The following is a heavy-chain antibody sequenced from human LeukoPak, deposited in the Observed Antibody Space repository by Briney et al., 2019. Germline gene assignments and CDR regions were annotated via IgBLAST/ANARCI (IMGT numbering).Heavy chain of an antibody. V-gene: IGHV4-39*01. Sequence: PSETLSLTCTVSGGSISSSSYSWGWIRQPPGKGLEWIGSIYYSGSTYYNPSLKRRVIITVDTSKNQFSLKLSSVTAADTAVYYCASHYYDSSGYYNWFDPWGQGTLVTVSS. D-gene: IGHD3-22*01. CDR2: IYYSGST. CDR1: GGSISSSSYS. J-gene: IGHJ5*02. CDR3: ASHYYDSSGYYNWFDP.